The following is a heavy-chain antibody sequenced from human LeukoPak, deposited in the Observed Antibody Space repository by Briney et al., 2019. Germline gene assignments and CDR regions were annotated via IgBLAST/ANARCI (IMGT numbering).Heavy chain of an antibody. Sequence: ASVKVSCKASGYTFTSYDLNWVRQATGQGLEWMAWMNPNNGKAGFAQKFQGRVTLTRNTSINTAYMELSSLRSEDTAVYYCARMSFYDGSGSPLDYWGQGTLVPVSS. V-gene: IGHV1-8*01. CDR3: ARMSFYDGSGSPLDY. CDR1: GYTFTSYD. J-gene: IGHJ4*02. D-gene: IGHD3-10*01. CDR2: MNPNNGKA.